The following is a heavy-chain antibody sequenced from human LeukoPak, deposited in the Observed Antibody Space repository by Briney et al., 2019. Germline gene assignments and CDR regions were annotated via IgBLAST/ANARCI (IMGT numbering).Heavy chain of an antibody. D-gene: IGHD3-16*01. V-gene: IGHV1-2*02. J-gene: IGHJ5*02. Sequence: GASVKVSCKASGYTFTDNYIHWARQAPGQGLEWMGWINPNSGGTNYAQKFQGRVTMTRDTSITTAYMELSRLRSDDTAVYYCARDTSEGDYAWWFDPWGQGTLVTVAS. CDR3: ARDTSEGDYAWWFDP. CDR2: INPNSGGT. CDR1: GYTFTDNY.